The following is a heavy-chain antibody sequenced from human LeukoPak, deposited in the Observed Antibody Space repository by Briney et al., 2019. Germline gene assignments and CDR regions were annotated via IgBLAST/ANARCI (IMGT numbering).Heavy chain of an antibody. CDR3: ARDLSGITGYTYGRGIDY. Sequence: KPGGSLRLSCEVSGIIFSNFAMAWVRQAPGKGLEWVSLITGTSGRTYYAASVKGRFTISRDNAKTSLYLQMNSLRAEDTAVYYCARDLSGITGYTYGRGIDYWGQGTLVTVSS. D-gene: IGHD5-18*01. CDR2: ITGTSGRT. V-gene: IGHV3-21*01. J-gene: IGHJ4*02. CDR1: GIIFSNFA.